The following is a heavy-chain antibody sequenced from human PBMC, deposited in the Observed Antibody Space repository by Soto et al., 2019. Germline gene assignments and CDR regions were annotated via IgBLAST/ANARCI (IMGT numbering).Heavy chain of an antibody. D-gene: IGHD2-2*01. CDR1: GFTISNYG. J-gene: IGHJ6*02. CDR3: ATTRVGPCSSSICFSGIFDGMDV. CDR2: ISYDGTIT. V-gene: IGHV3-30-3*01. Sequence: GESVKISCAASGFTISNYGMHWVRQAPCKGLEWVAVISYDGTITYYADSVKGRFTISRDNSKNTLYLQMNSLRTEDTAVYYCATTRVGPCSSSICFSGIFDGMDVWGQGTTVTVSS.